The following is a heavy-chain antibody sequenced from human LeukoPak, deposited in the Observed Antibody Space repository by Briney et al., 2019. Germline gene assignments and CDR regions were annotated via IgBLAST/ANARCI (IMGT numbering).Heavy chain of an antibody. CDR2: ISGSGGST. V-gene: IGHV3-23*01. J-gene: IGHJ3*02. D-gene: IGHD1-26*01. Sequence: GGSLRLSCVASGFTFSDYAMSWVRQAPGKGLEWVSAISGSGGSTYYADSVKGRFTISRDNSKNTLYLQMNSLRAEDTAVYYCAKLASGSYYAFDIWGQGTMVTVSS. CDR1: GFTFSDYA. CDR3: AKLASGSYYAFDI.